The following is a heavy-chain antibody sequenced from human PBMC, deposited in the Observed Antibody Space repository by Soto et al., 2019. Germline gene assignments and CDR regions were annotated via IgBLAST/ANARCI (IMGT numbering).Heavy chain of an antibody. J-gene: IGHJ4*02. CDR1: GFTFSSYA. CDR3: ATNTALDY. V-gene: IGHV3-30-3*01. CDR2: ISYDGSNK. Sequence: ESGGGVVQPGRSLRLSCAASGFTFSSYAMHWVRQAPGKGLEWVAVISYDGSNKYYADSVKGRFTISRDNSKNTLYLQMNSLRAEDTAVYYCATNTALDYWGQGTLVTVSS. D-gene: IGHD5-18*01.